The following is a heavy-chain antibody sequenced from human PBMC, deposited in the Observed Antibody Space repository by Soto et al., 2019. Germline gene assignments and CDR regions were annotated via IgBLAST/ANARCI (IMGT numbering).Heavy chain of an antibody. CDR1: GFTFTRYS. J-gene: IGHJ4*02. Sequence: KPGGSLRLSCAASGFTFTRYSMNWGRQAPGKGLEWVSSISSTTNDIYYGDSMKGRFTISRDNAKNPLYLEMNSLRAEDTAVYYCARECEDLTSNFDYWGRGTLVTVSS. V-gene: IGHV3-21*06. CDR2: ISSTTNDI. CDR3: ARECEDLTSNFDY.